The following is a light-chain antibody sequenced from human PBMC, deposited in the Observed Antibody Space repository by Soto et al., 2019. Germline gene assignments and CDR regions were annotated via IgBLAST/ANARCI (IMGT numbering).Light chain of an antibody. CDR3: AAWDDSLNARGV. CDR2: NDN. V-gene: IGLV1-44*01. CDR1: RSNIGSNA. J-gene: IGLJ3*02. Sequence: QSVLTQPPSASGTPGQRVTISCSGSRSNIGSNAVSWYQQLPGTAPKLLIFNDNQRPSGVPDRFSASKSGTSASLAISGLQSEDEADYYCAAWDDSLNARGVFGAGTKLTVL.